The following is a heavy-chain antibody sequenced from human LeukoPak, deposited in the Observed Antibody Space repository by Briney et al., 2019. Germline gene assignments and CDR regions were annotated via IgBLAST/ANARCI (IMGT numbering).Heavy chain of an antibody. CDR3: ASNTGFLGYCSSSSCYVDY. D-gene: IGHD2-2*01. J-gene: IGHJ4*02. CDR1: GGTFSSYA. V-gene: IGHV1-69*13. Sequence: VASVKVSCKASGGTFSSYAISWVRQAPGQGLEWMGGIIPIFGTAKYAQKFQGRVTITADESTSTAYMELGSLRSEDTAVYYCASNTGFLGYCSSSSCYVDYWGQGTLVTVPS. CDR2: IIPIFGTA.